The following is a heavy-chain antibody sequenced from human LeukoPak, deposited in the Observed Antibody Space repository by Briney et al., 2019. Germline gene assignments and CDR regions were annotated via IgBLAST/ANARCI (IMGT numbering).Heavy chain of an antibody. D-gene: IGHD1-26*01. CDR3: ARQAGGSYSPHQYY. V-gene: IGHV4-39*01. CDR1: GGSISSSSYY. J-gene: IGHJ4*02. Sequence: SETLSLTCTVSGGSISSSSYYWGWIRQPPGKGLEWIGSIYYSGSTYYNPSLKGRVTISVDTSKNQFSLKLSSVTAADTAVYYCARQAGGSYSPHQYYWGQGTLVTVSS. CDR2: IYYSGST.